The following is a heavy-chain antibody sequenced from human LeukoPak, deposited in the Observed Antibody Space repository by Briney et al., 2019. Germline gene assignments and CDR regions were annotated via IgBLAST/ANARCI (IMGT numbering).Heavy chain of an antibody. J-gene: IGHJ6*03. V-gene: IGHV4-39*07. CDR3: ARDGQQLVPNYYYYYMDV. D-gene: IGHD6-13*01. CDR1: GGSISSSSYY. CDR2: IYYSGST. Sequence: PSETLSLTCTVSGGSISSSSYYWGWIRQPPGKGLEWIGSIYYSGSTYYNPSLKSRVTISVDTSKNQFSLKLSSVTAADTAVCYCARDGQQLVPNYYYYYMDVWGKGTTVTVSS.